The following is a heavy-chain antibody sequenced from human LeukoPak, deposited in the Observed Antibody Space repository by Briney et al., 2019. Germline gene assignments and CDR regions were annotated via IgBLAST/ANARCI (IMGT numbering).Heavy chain of an antibody. J-gene: IGHJ6*01. CDR3: ARNTYGYKFSMDV. V-gene: IGHV1-18*01. D-gene: IGHD5-24*01. Sequence: ASVKVSCKASGFALTTYNIVWLRQAPGQGLEWVGWATAFNENTHYSRKVQGRVTMTRDTSTSTAYMELRSLRFDDTAVYYCARNTYGYKFSMDVWGKGQPSPSRQ. CDR1: GFALTTYN. CDR2: ATAFNENT.